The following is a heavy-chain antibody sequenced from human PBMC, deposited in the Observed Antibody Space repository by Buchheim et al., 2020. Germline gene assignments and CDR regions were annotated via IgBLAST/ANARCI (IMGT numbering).Heavy chain of an antibody. Sequence: EVQLVESGGGLVQPGGSLRLSCAASGFNFSDHYMDWVRQVPGKGLEWVGRTGNKANYYSTQYAASVKGRFTIPRDESMNSVFLQMNSLKSEDTGVYYCARGYYDSSGAQGMEYWGQGAL. D-gene: IGHD3-22*01. J-gene: IGHJ4*02. V-gene: IGHV3-72*01. CDR2: TGNKANYYST. CDR3: ARGYYDSSGAQGMEY. CDR1: GFNFSDHY.